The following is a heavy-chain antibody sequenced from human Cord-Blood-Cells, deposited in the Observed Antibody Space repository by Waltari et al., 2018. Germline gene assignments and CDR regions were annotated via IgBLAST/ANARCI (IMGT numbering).Heavy chain of an antibody. Sequence: QLQLQVSRPGLVKPSDTLSLTCTVPGGSISSSSYYWGCTRQPPGKGLEWIGSIHYSGSTYYNPSLKSRVTISVDTSKNQFSLKLSSVTAADTAVYYCARGAVAGTVFDYWGQGTLVTVSS. CDR1: GGSISSSSYY. CDR2: IHYSGST. J-gene: IGHJ4*02. D-gene: IGHD6-19*01. CDR3: ARGAVAGTVFDY. V-gene: IGHV4-39*01.